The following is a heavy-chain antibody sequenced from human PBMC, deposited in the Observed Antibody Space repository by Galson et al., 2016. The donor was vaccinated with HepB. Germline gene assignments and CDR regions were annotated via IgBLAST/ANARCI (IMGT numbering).Heavy chain of an antibody. J-gene: IGHJ4*02. CDR3: ARGGGKPGIAYGLDV. CDR2: INSDGGSK. V-gene: IGHV3-74*01. D-gene: IGHD3/OR15-3a*01. Sequence: SLRLSCAASGFTFSSYWMHWVRQAPGKGLVWVSRINSDGGSKDYADSVTGRFTISRDNAKNTLYIEMNSLRDEDTAVYFCARGGGKPGIAYGLDVWGQGTLVTVSS. CDR1: GFTFSSYW.